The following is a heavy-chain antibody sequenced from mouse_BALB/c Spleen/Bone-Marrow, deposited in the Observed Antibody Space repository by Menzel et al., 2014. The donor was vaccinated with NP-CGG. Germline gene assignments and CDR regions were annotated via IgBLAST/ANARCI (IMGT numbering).Heavy chain of an antibody. CDR2: INPSTGYT. D-gene: IGHD2-2*01. Sequence: QVQLKQSGAELAEPGASVKMSCKASGYTFTSYWMHWVKQRPGQGLEWIGYINPSTGYTEYNQKFKDKATLTADKSSSTAYMQLSSLTSEDSAVYYCARYHYGYDGFAYWGQGTLVTVSA. V-gene: IGHV1-7*01. J-gene: IGHJ3*01. CDR3: ARYHYGYDGFAY. CDR1: GYTFTSYW.